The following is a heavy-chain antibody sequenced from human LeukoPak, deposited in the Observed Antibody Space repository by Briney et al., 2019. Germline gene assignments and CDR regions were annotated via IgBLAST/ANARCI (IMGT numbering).Heavy chain of an antibody. CDR3: AREECSGGSCYPFDY. D-gene: IGHD2-15*01. Sequence: PGGSLRLSCAASGFTFSSYAMSWVRQAPGKGLEWVSAISGSGGSTYYADSVKGRFTISRDNSKNTLYLQMNSLRAEDTAVYYCAREECSGGSCYPFDYWGQGTLVTVSS. J-gene: IGHJ4*02. CDR2: ISGSGGST. V-gene: IGHV3-23*01. CDR1: GFTFSSYA.